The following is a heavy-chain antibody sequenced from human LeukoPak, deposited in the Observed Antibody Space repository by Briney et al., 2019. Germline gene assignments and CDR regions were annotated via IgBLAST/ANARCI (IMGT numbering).Heavy chain of an antibody. CDR2: INPSGGST. J-gene: IGHJ5*02. CDR3: ARRYYDFWSGPNWFDP. Sequence: ASVKVSCKASGYTFTSYYMHWVRQAPGQGLEWMGIINPSGGSTSYAQEFQGRVTMTRDTSTSTVYMELSSLRSEDTAVYYCARRYYDFWSGPNWFDPWGQGTLVTVSS. CDR1: GYTFTSYY. D-gene: IGHD3-3*01. V-gene: IGHV1-46*01.